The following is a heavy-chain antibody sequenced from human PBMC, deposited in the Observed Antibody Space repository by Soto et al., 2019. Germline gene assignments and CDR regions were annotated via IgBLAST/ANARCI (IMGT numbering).Heavy chain of an antibody. CDR2: ISGSGGST. V-gene: IGHV3-23*01. Sequence: EVQLLESGGGLVQPGGSLRLSCAASGFTFSSYAMSWVRQAPGKGLEWVSGISGSGGSTYYADSVKGRFTISRDNSKNTLYLQMNTLSAEHTAVYYCAKFQGYCTNGVCYTQYDYWGPGTLVPVSS. J-gene: IGHJ4*02. D-gene: IGHD2-8*01. CDR3: AKFQGYCTNGVCYTQYDY. CDR1: GFTFSSYA.